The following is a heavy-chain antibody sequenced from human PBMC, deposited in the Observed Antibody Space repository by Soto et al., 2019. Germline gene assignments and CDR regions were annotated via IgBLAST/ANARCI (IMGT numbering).Heavy chain of an antibody. J-gene: IGHJ4*02. V-gene: IGHV3-30*18. CDR2: ISHDGNIK. D-gene: IGHD3-3*01. CDR1: GFSFSSYA. Sequence: QVQLVESGGGVVQPGRSLRLSCAASGFSFSSYAMHWVRQAPGNGLEWVAIISHDGNIKRYADFVEGRFIVFRDNSNNNLLLQVESLETDYTAVYYCAKELAYGDFWRGLEYWGQGTLVTVAS. CDR3: AKELAYGDFWRGLEY.